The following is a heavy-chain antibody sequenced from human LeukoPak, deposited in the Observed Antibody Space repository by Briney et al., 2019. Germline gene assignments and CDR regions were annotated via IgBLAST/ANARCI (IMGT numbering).Heavy chain of an antibody. D-gene: IGHD3-3*01. CDR1: GGSISSYY. V-gene: IGHV4-59*08. Sequence: SETLSLTCTVSGGSISSYYWSWIRQPPGKGLEWIGYIYYSGSTNYNPSLKSRVTISVDTSKNQFSLKLSPVTAADTAVYYCARQNYDFWSGYYTYYYFDYWGQGTLVTVSS. J-gene: IGHJ4*02. CDR3: ARQNYDFWSGYYTYYYFDY. CDR2: IYYSGST.